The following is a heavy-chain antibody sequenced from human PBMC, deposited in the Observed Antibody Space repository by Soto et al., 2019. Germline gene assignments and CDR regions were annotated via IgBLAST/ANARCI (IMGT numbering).Heavy chain of an antibody. CDR3: AKLRDFVVLPAGILDY. V-gene: IGHV3-23*01. J-gene: IGHJ4*02. Sequence: GGSLRLSCAASGFTFSSYGISWIRLSPGKGLEWVSVISGGGDTTYYTPSVKGRFTISRDDFRNTLYLQMNSLRTEDTSIYYCAKLRDFVVLPAGILDYWGPGTLVTVSS. CDR2: ISGGGDTT. D-gene: IGHD2-8*01. CDR1: GFTFSSYG.